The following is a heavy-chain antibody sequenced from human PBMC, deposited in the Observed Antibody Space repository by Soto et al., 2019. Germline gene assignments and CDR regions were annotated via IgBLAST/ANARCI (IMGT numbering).Heavy chain of an antibody. V-gene: IGHV1-69*02. J-gene: IGHJ6*02. CDR3: AGGSGFWSCNYGMDV. CDR2: IIPSVGRA. CDR1: GCTFSSYT. Sequence: GASVKVSCKASGCTFSSYTISWVRQAPGQGLEWMGRIIPSVGRANYAQKFQGRVTMTADKSTSTAYMELSSLRSEDTAVYYCAGGSGFWSCNYGMDVWGQGTTVTVSS. D-gene: IGHD3-3*01.